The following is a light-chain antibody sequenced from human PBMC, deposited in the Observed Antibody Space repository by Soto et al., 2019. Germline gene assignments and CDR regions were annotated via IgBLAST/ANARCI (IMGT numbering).Light chain of an antibody. J-gene: IGKJ2*01. CDR3: QQYNNWPYT. CDR1: QSVSSN. V-gene: IGKV3-15*01. CDR2: RTS. Sequence: EIVMTQSPATLSLSPGERATLSCRASQSVSSNLAWYRQKPGQAPTLLIYRTSTRATGIPDWFSGSGSGTEFTLTISSLQSEDFAFYYCQQYNNWPYTFGQGTKLEIK.